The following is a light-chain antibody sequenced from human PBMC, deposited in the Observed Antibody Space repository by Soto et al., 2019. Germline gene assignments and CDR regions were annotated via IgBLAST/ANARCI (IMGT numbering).Light chain of an antibody. CDR3: QQYGSSRLSIT. V-gene: IGKV3-20*01. J-gene: IGKJ5*01. CDR2: GAS. Sequence: EIGLTQSPGTLSLSPGERATLSCRASQSVSSSYLAWYQQKPGQAPRLLIYGASSRATGIPDRFSGSGSGTDFTLTISRLEPEDFAVYYCQQYGSSRLSITFGQGTRLEIK. CDR1: QSVSSSY.